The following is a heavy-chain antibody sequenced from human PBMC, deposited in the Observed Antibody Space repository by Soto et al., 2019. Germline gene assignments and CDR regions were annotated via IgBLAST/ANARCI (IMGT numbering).Heavy chain of an antibody. Sequence: EVQLVESGGGLVKPGGSLRLSCAASGFTFSSYTINWVRQAPGKGLEWVSSIRGSNSYIYNADSVKGRFTISRDKAKNSPYLQRNSLRAEDTAVYYCARESTYYYGLDVWGQGTTVTVSS. CDR3: ARESTYYYGLDV. CDR2: IRGSNSYI. J-gene: IGHJ6*02. CDR1: GFTFSSYT. V-gene: IGHV3-21*01.